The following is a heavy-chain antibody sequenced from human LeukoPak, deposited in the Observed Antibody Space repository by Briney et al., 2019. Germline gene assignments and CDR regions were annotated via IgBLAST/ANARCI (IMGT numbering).Heavy chain of an antibody. V-gene: IGHV4-39*07. D-gene: IGHD2/OR15-2a*01. CDR2: IYYSGST. CDR1: GGSISSSSYY. Sequence: PSETLSLTCTVSGGSISSSSYYWGWIRQPPGKGLEWIGSIYYSGSTYYNPSLKSRVTISVDTSKNQFSLKLSSVTAADTAVYYCARGSVVLRASRDWGQGTLVTVSS. CDR3: ARGSVVLRASRD. J-gene: IGHJ4*02.